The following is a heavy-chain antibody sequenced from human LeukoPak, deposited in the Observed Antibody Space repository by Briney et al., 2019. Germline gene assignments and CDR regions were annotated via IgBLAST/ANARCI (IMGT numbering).Heavy chain of an antibody. V-gene: IGHV3-15*01. Sequence: GGSLRLSCAASGFTFSSYEMNWVRQAPGKGLEWVGRIKSKTDGGTTDYAAPVKGRFTISRDDSKNTLYLQMNSLKTEDTAVYYCTTDYTQEDYGDLWGQGTLVTVSS. CDR1: GFTFSSYE. CDR2: IKSKTDGGTT. D-gene: IGHD2-2*02. CDR3: TTDYTQEDYGDL. J-gene: IGHJ4*02.